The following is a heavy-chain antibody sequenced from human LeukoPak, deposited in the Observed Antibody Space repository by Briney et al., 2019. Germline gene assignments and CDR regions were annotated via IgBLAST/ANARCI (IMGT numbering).Heavy chain of an antibody. Sequence: GGSLRLSCAASGLSLYSNNMDWVRQAPGGGREGLSYISAGRGTIFYGDSVRGRFSISRANARESVFLQMNSLRFEDTGFYYCTRDLGLRRMIWGRGTLVSVSS. V-gene: IGHV3-48*04. CDR2: ISAGRGTI. J-gene: IGHJ2*01. CDR1: GLSLYSNN. CDR3: TRDLGLRRMI.